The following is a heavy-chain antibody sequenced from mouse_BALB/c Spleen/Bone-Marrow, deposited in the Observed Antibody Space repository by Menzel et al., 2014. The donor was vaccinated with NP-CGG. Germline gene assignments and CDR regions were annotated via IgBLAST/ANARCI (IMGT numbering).Heavy chain of an antibody. CDR2: IYPGDGDT. Sequence: VQLQQSGAELVRPGSSVKISCKASGYAFSAYWMNWVKQRPGQGLEWIGQIYPGDGDTNYNGKFKGKAALTADKSSSTAYMQLSSLTSEDSAVYFCTRSTATFDYWGQGTTLTVSS. CDR1: GYAFSAYW. J-gene: IGHJ2*01. CDR3: TRSTATFDY. D-gene: IGHD1-2*01. V-gene: IGHV1-80*01.